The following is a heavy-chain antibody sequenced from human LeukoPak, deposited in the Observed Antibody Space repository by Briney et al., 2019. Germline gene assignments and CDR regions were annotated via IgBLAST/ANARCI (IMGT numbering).Heavy chain of an antibody. CDR3: ARGSTAANSRGAFDP. V-gene: IGHV4-30-2*01. J-gene: IGHJ5*02. D-gene: IGHD2-2*01. CDR2: IYHSGST. Sequence: PSQTLSLTCAVPGGSISSGGYSWSWIRQPPGKGLEWIGYIYHSGSTYYNPSLKSRVTISVDRSKNQFSLKLSSVTAADTAVYYCARGSTAANSRGAFDPWGQGTLVTVSS. CDR1: GGSISSGGYS.